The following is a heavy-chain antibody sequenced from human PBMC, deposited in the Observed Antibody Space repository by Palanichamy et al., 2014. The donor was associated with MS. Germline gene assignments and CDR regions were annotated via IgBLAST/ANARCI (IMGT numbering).Heavy chain of an antibody. V-gene: IGHV2-5*02. CDR1: GFSLSTSGVG. Sequence: QITLKESGPTLVKPTQTLTLTCTFSGFSLSTSGVGVGWIRQPPGKALEWLALIYWDDDKRYSPSLKSRLTITKDTSKNQVVLTMTNMDPVDTATYYCAHRGGWDYGENGGVYYFDYWGQGTLVTVSS. CDR3: AHRGGWDYGENGGVYYFDY. D-gene: IGHD4-17*01. CDR2: IYWDDDK. J-gene: IGHJ4*02.